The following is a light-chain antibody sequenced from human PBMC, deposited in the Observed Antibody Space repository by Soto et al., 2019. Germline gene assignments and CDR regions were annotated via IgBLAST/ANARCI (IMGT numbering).Light chain of an antibody. J-gene: IGKJ3*01. CDR2: GAS. CDR3: QQYGSSASFT. V-gene: IGKV3-20*01. Sequence: EIVLTQSPGTLSLSPGERATLSCRASQSVSSSYLAWYQQKPGQAPRLLIYGASGRATGIPDRFSGSGSGTYFTLTISRLEPEDFAVYYCQQYGSSASFTFGPGTKVDIK. CDR1: QSVSSSY.